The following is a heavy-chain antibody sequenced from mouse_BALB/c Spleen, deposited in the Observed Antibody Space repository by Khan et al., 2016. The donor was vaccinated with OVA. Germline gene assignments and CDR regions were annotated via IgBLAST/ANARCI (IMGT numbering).Heavy chain of an antibody. D-gene: IGHD2-14*01. J-gene: IGHJ3*01. CDR1: GYTFTSYT. Sequence: VQLQESGAELARPGASVKMSCKASGYTFTSYTIHWIKQRPGQGLEWIGYINPSNGYTNYNQKFKDKATLTTDKSSTTAYLQLSSLTSDDSAVYNCVRDRADYRNDGWFAYWGQGTLVTVSA. V-gene: IGHV1-4*01. CDR3: VRDRADYRNDGWFAY. CDR2: INPSNGYT.